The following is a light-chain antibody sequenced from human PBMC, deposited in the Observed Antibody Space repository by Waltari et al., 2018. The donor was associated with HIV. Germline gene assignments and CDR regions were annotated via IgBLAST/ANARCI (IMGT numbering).Light chain of an antibody. Sequence: QSALTQPRSVSGSPGQSVTIYCTGTSSDVGGYHYVSWYQQHPGKAPKLMIYDLSKRPSGVPDRFSGAKSGNTASLTISGLQAEDEADYYCCSYAGSSTFLFGTGTKVTVL. V-gene: IGLV2-11*01. CDR3: CSYAGSSTFL. CDR2: DLS. J-gene: IGLJ1*01. CDR1: SSDVGGYHY.